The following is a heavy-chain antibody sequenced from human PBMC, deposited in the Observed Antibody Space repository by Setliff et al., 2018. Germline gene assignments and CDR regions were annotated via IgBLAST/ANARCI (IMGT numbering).Heavy chain of an antibody. CDR1: GYTFTSYA. Sequence: ASVKVSCKASGYTFTSYALHWLRQAPGQRLEWMAYINGGNGNTHYSQKFRGRVIVTRDTSASTVFMELSTLSSEDTAVYYCARRVRIAVLNLYYFEYWGQGTLVTVSS. V-gene: IGHV1-3*01. D-gene: IGHD6-19*01. CDR3: ARRVRIAVLNLYYFEY. J-gene: IGHJ4*02. CDR2: INGGNGNT.